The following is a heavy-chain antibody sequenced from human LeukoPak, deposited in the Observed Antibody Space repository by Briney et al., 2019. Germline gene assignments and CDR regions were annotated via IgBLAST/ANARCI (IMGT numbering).Heavy chain of an antibody. CDR1: GFTFSSYG. J-gene: IGHJ4*02. CDR3: AARRYYYDSSGYYGPVDY. Sequence: GGSLRLSCAASGFTFSSYGMSWVRQAPGKGLEWVSAISGSGGSTYYADSVKGRFTISRDNSKNTLYLQMNSLRAEDTAVYYCAARRYYYDSSGYYGPVDYWGQGTLVTVSS. D-gene: IGHD3-22*01. V-gene: IGHV3-23*01. CDR2: ISGSGGST.